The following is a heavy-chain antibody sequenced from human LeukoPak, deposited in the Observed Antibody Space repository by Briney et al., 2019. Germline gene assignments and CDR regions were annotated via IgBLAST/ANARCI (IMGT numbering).Heavy chain of an antibody. CDR2: ISAYNGNT. J-gene: IGHJ4*02. V-gene: IGHV1-18*01. D-gene: IGHD2-2*02. Sequence: ASVKVSCKASGYTFTSYGISWVRQAPGQGLEWMGWISAYNGNTNYAQKLQGRVTMTTDTSTSTAYMELRSLRSDDTAVYYCARGYCSSTSCYRGRGFDYWGQGTLVAVSS. CDR3: ARGYCSSTSCYRGRGFDY. CDR1: GYTFTSYG.